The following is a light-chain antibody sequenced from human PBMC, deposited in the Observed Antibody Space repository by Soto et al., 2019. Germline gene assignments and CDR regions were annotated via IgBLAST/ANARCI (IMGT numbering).Light chain of an antibody. CDR3: ATWDDSLTGPV. CDR2: SNI. CDR1: SCNIGSNT. J-gene: IGLJ2*01. V-gene: IGLV1-44*01. Sequence: QSVLTQPPSASGTPGQRVTISCSGSSCNIGSNTVNWYQQVPGTAPKLLIYSNIQRPSGVPDRFSGSKSGTSASLAISGLQSDDEAYYHCATWDDSLTGPVFGAGTKLTVL.